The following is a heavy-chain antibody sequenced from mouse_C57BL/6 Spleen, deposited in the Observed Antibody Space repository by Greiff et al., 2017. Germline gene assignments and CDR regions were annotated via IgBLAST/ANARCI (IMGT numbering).Heavy chain of an antibody. D-gene: IGHD1-1*01. CDR1: GYTFTDYE. Sequence: QVQLQQSGAELVRPGASVTLSCKASGYTFTDYEMHWVKQTPVHGLEWIGAIDPETGGTAYNQKFKGKAVLTADKSSSTAYMELRSLTSEYSAVYYCTRGDYGSSYVRDYFDYWGQGTTRTVSS. CDR2: IDPETGGT. V-gene: IGHV1-15*01. CDR3: TRGDYGSSYVRDYFDY. J-gene: IGHJ2*01.